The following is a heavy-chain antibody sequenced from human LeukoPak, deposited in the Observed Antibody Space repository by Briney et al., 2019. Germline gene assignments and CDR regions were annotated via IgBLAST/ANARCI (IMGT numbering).Heavy chain of an antibody. V-gene: IGHV1-69*01. CDR1: GGTFSSYA. CDR3: ARDPGPYGVRGVMGDYYYYGMDV. CDR2: IIPNFGTA. D-gene: IGHD3-10*01. Sequence: GSSVKGSCKASGGTFSSYAISWVRQARGHGLEWMGWIIPNFGTANYAQKFQGRVTITADESTSTAYMELSSLRSEDTAVYYCARDPGPYGVRGVMGDYYYYGMDVWGKGTTVTVSS. J-gene: IGHJ6*04.